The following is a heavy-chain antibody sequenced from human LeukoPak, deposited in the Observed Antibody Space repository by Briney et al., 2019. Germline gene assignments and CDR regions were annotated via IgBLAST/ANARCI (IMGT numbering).Heavy chain of an antibody. J-gene: IGHJ6*02. V-gene: IGHV4-59*08. CDR2: IYYSGST. CDR1: GGSISSYY. Sequence: SETLSLTCTVSGGSISSYYWSWIRQPPGKGLEWIGYIYYSGSTNYNPSLKSRVTISVDTSKNQFSLKLSSVTAADTAVYYCARHRNDYYYYYGMDVWGQGTTVTVSS. CDR3: ARHRNDYYYYYGMDV. D-gene: IGHD1-1*01.